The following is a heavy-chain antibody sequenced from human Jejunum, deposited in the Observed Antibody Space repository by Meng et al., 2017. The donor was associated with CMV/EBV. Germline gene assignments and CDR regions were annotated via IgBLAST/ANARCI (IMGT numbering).Heavy chain of an antibody. CDR2: IYIGSST. D-gene: IGHD1-26*01. Sequence: AASGFTVRTAYMSWVRQAPGKGLEWVSSIYIGSSTDYADSVKGRFTISRDNPKNTLILQMNNLRAEDTALYYCARFSIVGRTNAFDMWGHGTMVT. CDR3: ARFSIVGRTNAFDM. CDR1: GFTVRTAY. J-gene: IGHJ3*02. V-gene: IGHV3-53*01.